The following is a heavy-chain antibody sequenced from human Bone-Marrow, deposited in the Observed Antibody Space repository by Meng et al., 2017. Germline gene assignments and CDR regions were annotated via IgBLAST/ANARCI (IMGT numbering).Heavy chain of an antibody. CDR2: INPSGGST. CDR3: ANGDAVRRMDV. J-gene: IGHJ6*02. V-gene: IGHV1-46*01. Sequence: ASVKVSCKASGYTFPDYWLHWVRQAPGQGLEWMGIINPSGGSTSYAQKFQGRVTMTRDTSTSTVYMELSSLRSEDTAVYYCANGDAVRRMDVWGQGTTVTVSS. D-gene: IGHD4-17*01. CDR1: GYTFPDYW.